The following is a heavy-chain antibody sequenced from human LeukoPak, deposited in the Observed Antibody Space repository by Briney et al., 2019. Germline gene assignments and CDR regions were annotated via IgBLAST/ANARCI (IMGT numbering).Heavy chain of an antibody. CDR3: AGFTQYYDFWSGAFDI. CDR1: GGSISRHY. Sequence: SETLSLTCSVSGGSISRHYWNWIRQTSGKGLDWIGYIHYSGGTNYNPSLKSRITISIDTSNNQFSLKLSSVTAADTAVYYCAGFTQYYDFWSGAFDIWGQGTMVTVSS. V-gene: IGHV4-59*11. J-gene: IGHJ3*02. D-gene: IGHD3-3*01. CDR2: IHYSGGT.